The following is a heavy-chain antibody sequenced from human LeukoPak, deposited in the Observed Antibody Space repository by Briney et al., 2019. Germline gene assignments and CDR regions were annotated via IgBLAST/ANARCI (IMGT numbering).Heavy chain of an antibody. CDR3: ARSLPGWLGESSHPDY. J-gene: IGHJ4*02. Sequence: GGSLRLSCAASGFTFSSYAMHWVRQAPGKGLEYVSAISSNGGSTYYANSVKGRFTISRDNSKNTLYLQMGSLRAEDMAVYYCARSLPGWLGESSHPDYWGQGTLVTVSS. D-gene: IGHD3-10*01. CDR1: GFTFSSYA. CDR2: ISSNGGST. V-gene: IGHV3-64*01.